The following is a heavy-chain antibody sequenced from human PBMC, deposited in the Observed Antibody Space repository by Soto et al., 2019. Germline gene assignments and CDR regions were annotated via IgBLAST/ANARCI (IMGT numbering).Heavy chain of an antibody. Sequence: SETLSLTCTVSGGSISSYYWSWIRQPPGKGLEWIGYIYYSGSTNYNPSLKSRVTISVDTSKNQFSLKLSSVTAADTAVYYCARSYNWNYEEYFQHWGQGTLVTVSS. D-gene: IGHD1-7*01. J-gene: IGHJ1*01. V-gene: IGHV4-59*08. CDR3: ARSYNWNYEEYFQH. CDR2: IYYSGST. CDR1: GGSISSYY.